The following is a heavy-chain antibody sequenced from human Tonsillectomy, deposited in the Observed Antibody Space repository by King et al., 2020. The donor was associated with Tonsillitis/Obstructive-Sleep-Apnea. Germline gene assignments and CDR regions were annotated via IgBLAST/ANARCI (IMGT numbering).Heavy chain of an antibody. Sequence: VTLKESGPALVKPTQTLTLTCTFSGFSLITSGMCMSWIRQPPGKALEWLARIDWDDDKYYSTSLKTRLAISKDTSKNQVVLTMTNVDPVDTATYYRARIRDFWSGYDDAFDMWGQGTMVTVSS. D-gene: IGHD3-3*01. CDR2: IDWDDDK. V-gene: IGHV2-70*11. CDR1: GFSLITSGMC. CDR3: ARIRDFWSGYDDAFDM. J-gene: IGHJ3*02.